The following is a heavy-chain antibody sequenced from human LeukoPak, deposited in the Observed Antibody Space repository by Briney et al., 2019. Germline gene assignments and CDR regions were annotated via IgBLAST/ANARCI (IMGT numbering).Heavy chain of an antibody. CDR1: GGSISSYY. J-gene: IGHJ5*02. V-gene: IGHV4-59*01. CDR2: IYYSGST. CDR3: ARDRIAAAGPGGWFDP. Sequence: SETLSLTCTVSGGSISSYYWSWIRQPPGKGLEWIGYIYYSGSTNYNPSLKSRVTISVDTSKNQFSPKLSSVTAADTAVYYCARDRIAAAGPGGWFDPWGQGTLVTVSS. D-gene: IGHD6-13*01.